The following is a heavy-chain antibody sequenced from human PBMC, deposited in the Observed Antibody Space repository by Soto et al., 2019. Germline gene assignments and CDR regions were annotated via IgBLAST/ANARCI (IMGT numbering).Heavy chain of an antibody. J-gene: IGHJ4*02. Sequence: QVQLVQSGAEVKKPGSSVKVSCKASGGTFSSYTISWVRQAPGQGLEWMGRIIPILGIANYAQKFQGRVTIDGDKSTSTVYVELCGLRPEDTAVDYCAGDRPGSGGRCYGDYWGQGTLVTVSS. D-gene: IGHD2-15*01. CDR2: IIPILGIA. V-gene: IGHV1-69*08. CDR1: GGTFSSYT. CDR3: AGDRPGSGGRCYGDY.